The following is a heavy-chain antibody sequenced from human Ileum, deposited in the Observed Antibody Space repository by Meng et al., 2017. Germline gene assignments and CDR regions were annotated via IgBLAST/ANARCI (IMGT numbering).Heavy chain of an antibody. CDR2: ISQESGRT. CDR1: GDSISSRDW. V-gene: IGHV4-4*02. Sequence: QVQLQESGPGLVKPSGTLSLTCAVSGDSISSRDWWSWVRQPPGKGLEWIGEISQESGRTNYNPSLKSRVTISLDKSKNQFSLNLNSVTAADTAVYYCTRDQTSNGWGSFDSWGQGTLVTVSS. J-gene: IGHJ4*02. D-gene: IGHD7-27*01. CDR3: TRDQTSNGWGSFDS.